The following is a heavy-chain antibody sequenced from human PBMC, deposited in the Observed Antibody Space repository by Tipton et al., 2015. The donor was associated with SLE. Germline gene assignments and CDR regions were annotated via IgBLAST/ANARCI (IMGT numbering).Heavy chain of an antibody. Sequence: TLSLTCAVSGYSISSGYYWGWIRQPPGKGLEWIGSIYHSGSTYYNPSLKSRVTISVDTSKNQFSLKLSSVTAADTAVYYCASSSGYFDYWGQGTLVTVSS. CDR1: GYSISSGYY. CDR3: ASSSGYFDY. J-gene: IGHJ4*02. CDR2: IYHSGST. D-gene: IGHD3-22*01. V-gene: IGHV4-38-2*01.